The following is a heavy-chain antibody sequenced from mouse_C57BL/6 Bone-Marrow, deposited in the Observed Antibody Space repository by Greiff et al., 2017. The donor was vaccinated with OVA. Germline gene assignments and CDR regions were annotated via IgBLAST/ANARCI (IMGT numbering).Heavy chain of an antibody. Sequence: QVQLKQSGPGLVQPSQSLSITCTVSGFSLTSYGVHWVRQSPGKGLEWLGVIWSGGSTDYNAAFISRLSISKDNSKSQVFFKMNSLQADDTAIYYCARKGTTVGSHYYAMDYWGQGTSVTVSS. V-gene: IGHV2-2*01. CDR2: IWSGGST. D-gene: IGHD1-1*01. CDR3: ARKGTTVGSHYYAMDY. J-gene: IGHJ4*01. CDR1: GFSLTSYG.